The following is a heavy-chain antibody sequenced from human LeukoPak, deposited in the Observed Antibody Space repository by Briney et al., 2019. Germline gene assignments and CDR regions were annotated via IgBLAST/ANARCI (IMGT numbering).Heavy chain of an antibody. Sequence: ASVKVSCKASGYTFTSNDINWVRQGTGQGLEWMGWMNPNNGKTGYAQKFQGRVTMTRNTSINTAYMELSSLRSEDAAVYYCARAYCTGGICYGFDYWGQGTLVTVSS. D-gene: IGHD2-15*01. V-gene: IGHV1-8*01. CDR3: ARAYCTGGICYGFDY. CDR2: MNPNNGKT. CDR1: GYTFTSND. J-gene: IGHJ4*02.